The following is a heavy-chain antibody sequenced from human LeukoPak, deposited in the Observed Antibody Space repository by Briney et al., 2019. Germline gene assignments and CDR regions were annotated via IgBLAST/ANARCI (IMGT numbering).Heavy chain of an antibody. Sequence: GGSLRLSCSASGFTFSSYAMHWVRQAPGKGLEYVSAISSNGGSTYYADSVKGRFTISRDNSKSTLYLQMSSLRAEDTAVYYCVKGGTYSSSWYTYYYYGMDVWGKGTTVTVSS. V-gene: IGHV3-64D*06. CDR2: ISSNGGST. D-gene: IGHD6-13*01. CDR1: GFTFSSYA. J-gene: IGHJ6*04. CDR3: VKGGTYSSSWYTYYYYGMDV.